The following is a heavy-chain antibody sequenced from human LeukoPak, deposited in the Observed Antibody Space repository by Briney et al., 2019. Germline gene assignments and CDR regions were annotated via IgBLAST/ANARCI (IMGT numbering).Heavy chain of an antibody. J-gene: IGHJ6*03. CDR3: ARVVGGAISYMDV. V-gene: IGHV3-53*01. CDR2: IYSGGST. CDR1: GFTVSSNY. Sequence: GGSLRLSCAASGFTVSSNYMSWVRQAPGKGLEWVSVIYSGGSTYYADSVKGRFTISRDNSKNTLYLQMNSLRAEDTAVYYCARVVGGAISYMDVWGKGNTVTVSS. D-gene: IGHD4/OR15-4a*01.